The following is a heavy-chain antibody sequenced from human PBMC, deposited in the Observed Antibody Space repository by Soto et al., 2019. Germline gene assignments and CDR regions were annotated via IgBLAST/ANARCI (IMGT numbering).Heavy chain of an antibody. Sequence: GGSLRLSCAASGFSFSSYSMNWVRQAPGKGLEWISYLSSSKTYIWYADSVKGRFTISRDNAKNSLSLQMNSLRDEDTAVYYCVRDSGWAFDIWGLGTTVTVSS. CDR3: VRDSGWAFDI. J-gene: IGHJ3*02. V-gene: IGHV3-48*02. CDR2: LSSSKTYI. CDR1: GFSFSSYS. D-gene: IGHD6-19*01.